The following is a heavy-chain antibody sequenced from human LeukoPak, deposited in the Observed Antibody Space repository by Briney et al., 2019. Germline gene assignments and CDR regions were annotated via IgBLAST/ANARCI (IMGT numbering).Heavy chain of an antibody. CDR1: GGTFSSYA. V-gene: IGHV1-69*06. CDR2: IIPIVGTA. Sequence: SSVKVSCKASGGTFSSYAISWVRQAHGQGLEWMGGIIPIVGTANYAQKFQGRVTITADKSTSTAYMELSSLRSEDTAVYYCARVRTMVRGVIILGPYYFDYWGQGTLVTVSS. J-gene: IGHJ4*02. D-gene: IGHD3-10*01. CDR3: ARVRTMVRGVIILGPYYFDY.